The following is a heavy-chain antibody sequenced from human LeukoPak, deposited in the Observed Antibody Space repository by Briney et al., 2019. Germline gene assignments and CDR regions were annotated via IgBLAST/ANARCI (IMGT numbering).Heavy chain of an antibody. CDR3: AKPKSSIAVEDWYFDL. V-gene: IGHV3-7*03. Sequence: GGSLRLSCAASGFTFNTYWMTWVRQAPGKGLEWVANINRDGSEKYYVDSVKGRFTISKDNAKNSLYLQMNSLRAEDTALYYCAKPKSSIAVEDWYFDLWGRGTLVTVSS. J-gene: IGHJ2*01. CDR1: GFTFNTYW. CDR2: INRDGSEK. D-gene: IGHD6-19*01.